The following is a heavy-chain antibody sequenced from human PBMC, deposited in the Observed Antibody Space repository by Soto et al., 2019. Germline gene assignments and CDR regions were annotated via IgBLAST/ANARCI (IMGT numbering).Heavy chain of an antibody. J-gene: IGHJ6*02. CDR2: INPNSGGT. V-gene: IGHV1-2*04. Sequence: ASVKVSCKASGYTFTGYYMHWVRQAPGQGLEWMGWINPNSGGTNYAQKFQGWVTMTRDTSISTAYMELSRLRSDDTAVYYCARSGTFITGTGNYYYYYGMDVWGQGTTVTVS. CDR3: ARSGTFITGTGNYYYYYGMDV. CDR1: GYTFTGYY. D-gene: IGHD1-20*01.